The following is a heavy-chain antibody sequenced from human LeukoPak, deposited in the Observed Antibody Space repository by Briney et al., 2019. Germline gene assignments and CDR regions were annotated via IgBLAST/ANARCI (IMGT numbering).Heavy chain of an antibody. CDR3: ARGSTYYDSSGQVPFDY. Sequence: GGSLRLSCAASGFTFSSYAMSWVRQAPGKGLEWVSAISGSGGSTYYADSVKGRFTISRDNGKNTLYLRMNSLRAEDTAVYYCARGSTYYDSSGQVPFDYWGQGTLVTVSS. CDR2: ISGSGGST. V-gene: IGHV3-23*01. J-gene: IGHJ4*02. D-gene: IGHD3-22*01. CDR1: GFTFSSYA.